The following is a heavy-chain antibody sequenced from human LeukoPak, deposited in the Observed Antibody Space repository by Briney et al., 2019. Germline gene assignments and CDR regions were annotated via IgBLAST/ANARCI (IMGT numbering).Heavy chain of an antibody. CDR1: GFTFSSTW. V-gene: IGHV3-7*05. CDR2: INQDASEK. CDR3: ARDKGGKDY. J-gene: IGHJ4*02. Sequence: GGSLRLSCATSGFTFSSTWMTWVRQAPGKGLEWVANINQDASEKYYVDSVRGRFTIPRDNAKNSLFLQMNSLRVEDTAVYYCARDKGGKDYWGQGTLVTVSS. D-gene: IGHD3-16*01.